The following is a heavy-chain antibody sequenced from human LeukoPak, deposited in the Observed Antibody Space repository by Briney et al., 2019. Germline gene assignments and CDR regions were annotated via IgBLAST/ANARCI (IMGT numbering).Heavy chain of an antibody. CDR3: ARRSYDGSGYYYVDY. CDR1: GGSISSSSYY. CDR2: ISSGGST. D-gene: IGHD3-22*01. J-gene: IGHJ4*02. V-gene: IGHV4-39*01. Sequence: PSETLSLTCTVSGGSISSSSYYWGWIRQPPGKGLEWIGSISSGGSTHYTPSLKSRVTISVEKSKNQFSLKLSSVTAADTAVYYCARRSYDGSGYYYVDYWGQGTLVTVSS.